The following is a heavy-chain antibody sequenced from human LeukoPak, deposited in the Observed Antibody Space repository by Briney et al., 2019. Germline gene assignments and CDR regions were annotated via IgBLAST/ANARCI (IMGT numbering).Heavy chain of an antibody. CDR1: GFTFSNAW. D-gene: IGHD2-2*01. J-gene: IGHJ6*03. CDR2: IKSKTDGGTT. CDR3: TTPRGVVVPAAMGAYYYCMDV. V-gene: IGHV3-15*01. Sequence: GGSLRLSCAASGFTFSNAWMSWVRQAPGKGLEWVGRIKSKTDGGTTDYAAPVKGRFTISRDDSKNTLYLQMNSLKTEDTAVYYCTTPRGVVVPAAMGAYYYCMDVWGKGTTVTVSS.